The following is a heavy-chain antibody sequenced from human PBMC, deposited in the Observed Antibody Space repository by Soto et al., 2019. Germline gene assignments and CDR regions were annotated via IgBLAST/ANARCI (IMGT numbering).Heavy chain of an antibody. CDR3: ALAVAGIVPGQN. CDR2: ISGSGGST. V-gene: IGHV3-23*01. CDR1: GFTFSSYA. D-gene: IGHD6-19*01. Sequence: RGSLRLSCAASGFTFSSYAMSWVRQAPGKGLEWVSAISGSGGSTYYADSVKGRFTISRDNSKNTLYLQMNSLRAEDTAVYYCALAVAGIVPGQNWGQGTLVTVSS. J-gene: IGHJ4*02.